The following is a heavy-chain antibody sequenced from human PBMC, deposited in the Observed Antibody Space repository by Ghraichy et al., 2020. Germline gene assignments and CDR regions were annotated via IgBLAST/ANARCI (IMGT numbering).Heavy chain of an antibody. Sequence: GGSLRLSCAASGFTFSSYPMNWVRQAPGKGLEWVSTLSGSGGATYYADSVKGRFTIFRDNSKNTLYLQMNSLRAEDTALYYCAKALDTSVYYEGQWGQGTLVTVSS. CDR1: GFTFSSYP. D-gene: IGHD5/OR15-5a*01. CDR3: AKALDTSVYYEGQ. CDR2: LSGSGGAT. V-gene: IGHV3-23*01. J-gene: IGHJ4*02.